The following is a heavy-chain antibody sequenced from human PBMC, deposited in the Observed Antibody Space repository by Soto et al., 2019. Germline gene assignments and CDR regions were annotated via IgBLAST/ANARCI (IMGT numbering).Heavy chain of an antibody. D-gene: IGHD2-2*02. J-gene: IGHJ6*02. CDR2: IIPIFGTA. V-gene: IGHV1-69*01. CDR3: ATHTRCSSTSCYRVPSYYYGMDV. CDR1: GGTFSSYA. Sequence: QVQLVQSGAEVKKPGSSVKVSCKASGGTFSSYAISWVRQAPGQGLEWMGGIIPIFGTANYAQKFQGRVTITADESTSTAYMELSSLRSEDTAVYYCATHTRCSSTSCYRVPSYYYGMDVWGQGTTVTVSS.